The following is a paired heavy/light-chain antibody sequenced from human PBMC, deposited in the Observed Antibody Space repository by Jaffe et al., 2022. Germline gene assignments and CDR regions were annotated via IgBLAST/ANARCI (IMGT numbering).Light chain of an antibody. CDR2: GAS. J-gene: IGKJ2*01. CDR1: QSVKGSY. V-gene: IGKV3-20*01. CDR3: QQYGSSPPYT. Sequence: EIVLTQSPGTLSLSPGERATLSCRASQSVKGSYLAWYQQKPGQPPRLLIHGASTRATGIPDRFSGSGSGTDFTLTISRLESEDFAVYYCQQYGSSPPYTFGQGTKLEIK.
Heavy chain of an antibody. CDR2: ISTSGSTV. V-gene: IGHV3-48*03. CDR1: GFTFSGSE. Sequence: EVQLVESGGDLVQPGGSLRLSCAASGFTFSGSEMNWVRQAPGKGLEWISYISTSGSTVYYADSVKGRFTISRDNAGNSLFLQMNSLRAEDTAVYYCASVKYYWVDAWGKGTTVTVSS. CDR3: ASVKYYWVDA. J-gene: IGHJ6*04.